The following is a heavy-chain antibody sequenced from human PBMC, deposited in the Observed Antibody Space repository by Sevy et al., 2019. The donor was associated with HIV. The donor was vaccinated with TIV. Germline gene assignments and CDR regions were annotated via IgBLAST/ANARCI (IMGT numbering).Heavy chain of an antibody. D-gene: IGHD4-17*01. Sequence: GGSLRLSCAAYGFTFSSYGMHWVRQGPGKGLEWVAVIWFDGSNTYYADSVKGRFTISRDIAKNTLHLQMDSLRAEDTAVYYCARDLEFYDSGDYGPAFMPDYWGQGPLVTVSS. CDR2: IWFDGSNT. V-gene: IGHV3-33*01. CDR3: ARDLEFYDSGDYGPAFMPDY. CDR1: GFTFSSYG. J-gene: IGHJ4*02.